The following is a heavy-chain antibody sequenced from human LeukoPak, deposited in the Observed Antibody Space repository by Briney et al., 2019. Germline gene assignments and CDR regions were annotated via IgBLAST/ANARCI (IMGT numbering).Heavy chain of an antibody. V-gene: IGHV4-38-2*02. J-gene: IGHJ4*02. CDR1: GYSISSGYY. CDR3: ARARREVRGVIIAKLFDY. Sequence: NPSETLSLTCTVSGYSISSGYYWGWIRQPPGKGLEWIGSIYHSGSTYYNPSLKSRVTISVDTSKNQISLKLSSVTAADTAVYYCARARREVRGVIIAKLFDYWGQGTLVTVSS. D-gene: IGHD3-10*01. CDR2: IYHSGST.